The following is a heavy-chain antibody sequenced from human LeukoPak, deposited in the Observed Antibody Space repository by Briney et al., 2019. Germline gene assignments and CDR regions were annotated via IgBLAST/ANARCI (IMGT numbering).Heavy chain of an antibody. CDR1: GFTSDDYG. D-gene: IGHD6-19*01. V-gene: IGHV3-20*04. Sequence: GGSLRLSCAASGFTSDDYGMSWVRQAPGKGLEWVSGINWNGGSTGYADSVKGRFTISRDNAKNSLYLQMNSLRAEDTALYYCARFSTAGYFDYWGQGTLVTVSS. CDR2: INWNGGST. J-gene: IGHJ4*02. CDR3: ARFSTAGYFDY.